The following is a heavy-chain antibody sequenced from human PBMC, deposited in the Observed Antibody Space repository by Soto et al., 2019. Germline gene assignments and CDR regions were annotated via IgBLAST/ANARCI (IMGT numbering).Heavy chain of an antibody. J-gene: IGHJ6*03. Sequence: ASVKVSCKVSGYTLTELSMHWVRQAPGKGLEWMGGFDPEDGETIYAQKFQGRVTMTEDTSTDTAYMGLSSLRSEVTAVYYCATPGQVFWSGTPSYYYYMDVWGKGTTVTVSS. CDR1: GYTLTELS. CDR2: FDPEDGET. V-gene: IGHV1-24*01. D-gene: IGHD3-3*01. CDR3: ATPGQVFWSGTPSYYYYMDV.